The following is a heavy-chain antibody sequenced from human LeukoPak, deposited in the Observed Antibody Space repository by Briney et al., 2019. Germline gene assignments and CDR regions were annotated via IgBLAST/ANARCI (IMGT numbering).Heavy chain of an antibody. V-gene: IGHV4-34*01. CDR3: ARSRTNYYYYYMDV. CDR2: INHSGST. J-gene: IGHJ6*03. CDR1: GGSISGYY. Sequence: PSETLSLTCTVSGGSISGYYWSWIRQPPGKGLEWIGEINHSGSTNYNPSLKSRVTISVDTSKNQFSLKLSSVTAADTAVYYCARSRTNYYYYYMDVWGKGTTVTVSS. D-gene: IGHD2-8*01.